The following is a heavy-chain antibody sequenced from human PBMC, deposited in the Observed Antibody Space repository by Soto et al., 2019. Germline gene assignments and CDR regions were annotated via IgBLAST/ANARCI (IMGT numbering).Heavy chain of an antibody. CDR3: AKEEQTGTGPIDY. D-gene: IGHD1-1*01. Sequence: GGSLRLSCAASGLTFSNYAISWVRQAPGKGLEWVSTISGSGAATYYADSVEGRFTISGDNSKDTVFLQMSSLRAEDTALYYCAKEEQTGTGPIDYWGLGTLVTVSS. CDR2: ISGSGAAT. V-gene: IGHV3-23*01. J-gene: IGHJ4*02. CDR1: GLTFSNYA.